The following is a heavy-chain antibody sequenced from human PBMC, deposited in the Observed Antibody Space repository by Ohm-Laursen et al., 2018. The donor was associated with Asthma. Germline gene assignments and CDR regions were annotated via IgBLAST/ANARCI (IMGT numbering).Heavy chain of an antibody. CDR1: GFTFSSYS. V-gene: IGHV3-48*01. D-gene: IGHD1-26*01. Sequence: GSLRLSCAASGFTFSSYSMNWVRQAPGKGLEWVSYISSSSSTIYYADSVKGRFTISRDNAKNSLYLQMNSLRAEDTAVYYCARLGVFEPGATTDYWGQGTLVTVSS. CDR3: ARLGVFEPGATTDY. J-gene: IGHJ4*02. CDR2: ISSSSSTI.